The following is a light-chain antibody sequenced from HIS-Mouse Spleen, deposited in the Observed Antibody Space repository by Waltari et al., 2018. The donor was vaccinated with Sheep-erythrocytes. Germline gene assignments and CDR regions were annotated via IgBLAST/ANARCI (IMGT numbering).Light chain of an antibody. CDR2: QDS. CDR1: KLGDKY. Sequence: SYELTQPPSVSVSPGQTASITCSGDKLGDKYACWYQQKPGQSPVLVIYQDSQLPSGITERFSGSNSGNTATLTISGTQAMDEADYYCQAWDSSTAVFGGGTKLTVL. V-gene: IGLV3-1*01. J-gene: IGLJ2*01. CDR3: QAWDSSTAV.